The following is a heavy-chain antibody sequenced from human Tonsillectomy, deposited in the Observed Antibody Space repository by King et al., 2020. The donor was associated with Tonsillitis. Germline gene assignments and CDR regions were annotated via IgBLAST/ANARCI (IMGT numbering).Heavy chain of an antibody. D-gene: IGHD6-19*01. CDR1: GFTFSGSA. J-gene: IGHJ4*02. Sequence: VQLVESGGGLVQPGGSLKLSCAASGFTFSGSAMHWVRQASGKGLEWVGRIRSKANSYATAYAASVKGGFTISRDDSKNTAYLQMNSLKTEDTAVYYCTTTGREYSSGWAFDYWGQGTLVTVSS. CDR3: TTTGREYSSGWAFDY. CDR2: IRSKANSYAT. V-gene: IGHV3-73*01.